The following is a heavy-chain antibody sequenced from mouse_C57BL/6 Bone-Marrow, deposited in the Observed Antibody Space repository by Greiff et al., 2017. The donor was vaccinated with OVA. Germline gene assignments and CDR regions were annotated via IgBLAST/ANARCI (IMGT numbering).Heavy chain of an antibody. Sequence: EVMLVESGGGLVQPKGSLKLSCAASGFSFNTYAMNWVRQAPGKGLEWVARIRSKSNNYATYYADSVKDRFTISRDDSESMLYLQMNNLKTEDTAMYYCVRQSGRYYFDYWGQGTTLTVSS. D-gene: IGHD1-3*01. V-gene: IGHV10-1*01. CDR2: IRSKSNNYAT. CDR3: VRQSGRYYFDY. J-gene: IGHJ2*01. CDR1: GFSFNTYA.